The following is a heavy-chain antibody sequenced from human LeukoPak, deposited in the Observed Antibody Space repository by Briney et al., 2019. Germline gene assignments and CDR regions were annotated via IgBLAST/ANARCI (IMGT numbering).Heavy chain of an antibody. CDR2: IYYSGST. D-gene: IGHD1-26*01. V-gene: IGHV4-30-4*01. CDR1: GGSISSGDYY. Sequence: PSQTLSLTCTVSGGSISSGDYYWSWIRQPPGKGLEWIGYIYYSGSTYYNPSLKSRVTISVDTSKNQFSLKLSSVTAADTAVYYCARGGGEGSYDGPFDPWGQGTLVTVSS. CDR3: ARGGGEGSYDGPFDP. J-gene: IGHJ5*02.